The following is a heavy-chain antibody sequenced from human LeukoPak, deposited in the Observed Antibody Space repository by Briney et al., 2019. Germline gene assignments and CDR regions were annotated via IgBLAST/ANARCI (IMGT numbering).Heavy chain of an antibody. J-gene: IGHJ5*02. CDR1: GGSISSGDYY. CDR2: IYYSGST. Sequence: PSETLSLTCTVSGGSISSGDYYWGWLRQPPGKGLEWIGYIYYSGSTYYNPSLKSRVTISVDTSKNQFSLKLSSVTAADTAVYYCARALGLVPAAIGATGPWGQGTLVTVSS. CDR3: ARALGLVPAAIGATGP. D-gene: IGHD2-2*02. V-gene: IGHV4-30-4*08.